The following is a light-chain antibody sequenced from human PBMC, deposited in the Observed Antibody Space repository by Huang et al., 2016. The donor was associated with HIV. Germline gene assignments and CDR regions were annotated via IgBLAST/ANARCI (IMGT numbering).Light chain of an antibody. CDR2: GAS. Sequence: EIVMTQSPATLSVSPGERATLSCRASQSVNNNLAWYQQKPGQAPRLRIHGASTRATGISARFGGSGSGTDFTLTINSLQSEDFATYYCQQYNNWPPYTFGQGTKLEIK. J-gene: IGKJ2*01. CDR3: QQYNNWPPYT. V-gene: IGKV3-15*01. CDR1: QSVNNN.